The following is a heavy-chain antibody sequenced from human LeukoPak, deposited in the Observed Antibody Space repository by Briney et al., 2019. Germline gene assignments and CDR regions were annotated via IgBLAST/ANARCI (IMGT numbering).Heavy chain of an antibody. J-gene: IGHJ4*02. V-gene: IGHV1-18*01. CDR1: GYAFTNYA. Sequence: ASVKVSCKASGYAFTNYAISWVRQAPGQGLEWMGWISVYNGNTNDAQKLQGRVTMTADTSTTTAYMELRSLRSDDTAVYYCARGYCSSATCRHFDYWGQGALVTVSS. CDR2: ISVYNGNT. D-gene: IGHD2-2*01. CDR3: ARGYCSSATCRHFDY.